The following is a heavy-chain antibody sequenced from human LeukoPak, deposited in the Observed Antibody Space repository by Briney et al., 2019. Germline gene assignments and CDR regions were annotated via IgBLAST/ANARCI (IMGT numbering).Heavy chain of an antibody. D-gene: IGHD5-18*01. J-gene: IGHJ4*02. V-gene: IGHV1-69*13. CDR2: IIPIFGTA. Sequence: SVKVSCKASGGTFSSYAISWLRQAPGQGLEWMGGIIPIFGTANYAQKFQGRVTITADESTSTAYMELSSLRSEDTAVYYCASSPVTWIQLWFGYWGQGTLVTVSS. CDR3: ASSPVTWIQLWFGY. CDR1: GGTFSSYA.